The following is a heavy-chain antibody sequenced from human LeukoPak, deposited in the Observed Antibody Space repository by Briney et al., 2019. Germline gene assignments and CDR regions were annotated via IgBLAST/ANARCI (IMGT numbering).Heavy chain of an antibody. CDR3: AREGYDYDFWSGRFDY. D-gene: IGHD3-3*01. J-gene: IGHJ4*02. CDR1: GFTFSDYY. CDR2: ISSSGSTI. Sequence: GGSLRLSCAASGFTFSDYYMSWIRQAPGKGLEWVSYISSSGSTIYYADSVKGRFTISRDNAKNSLYLQMNSLRAEDTAVYYCAREGYDYDFWSGRFDYWGQGTLVTVSS. V-gene: IGHV3-11*04.